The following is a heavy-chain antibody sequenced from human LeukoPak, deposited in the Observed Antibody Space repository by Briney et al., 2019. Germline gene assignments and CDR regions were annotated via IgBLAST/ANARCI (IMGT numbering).Heavy chain of an antibody. CDR1: GFTFSRYS. J-gene: IGHJ4*02. D-gene: IGHD3-10*01. CDR2: ISSSSTYI. Sequence: GGSLRLSCAASGFTFSRYSMNWVRQAPGKGLEWVSSISSSSTYIYYADSVRGRFTISRDNAKNSLYLQMHSLRAEDTAVYYCARDFYGSGSYYNYWGQGTLVTVSS. V-gene: IGHV3-21*01. CDR3: ARDFYGSGSYYNY.